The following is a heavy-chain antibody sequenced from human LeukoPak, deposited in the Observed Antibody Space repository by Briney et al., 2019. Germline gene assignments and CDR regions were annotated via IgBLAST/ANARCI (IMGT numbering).Heavy chain of an antibody. CDR1: GGSISSGDYY. CDR3: ARDLGLKYYDILTGYYNADDAFDI. Sequence: SETLSLTCTVSGGSISSGDYYWSWIRQPPGKGLEWIGYIYYSGSTYYNPSLKSRVTISVDTSKNQFSLKLSSVTAADTAVYYCARDLGLKYYDILTGYYNADDAFDIWGQGAMVTVSS. J-gene: IGHJ3*02. D-gene: IGHD3-9*01. CDR2: IYYSGST. V-gene: IGHV4-30-4*01.